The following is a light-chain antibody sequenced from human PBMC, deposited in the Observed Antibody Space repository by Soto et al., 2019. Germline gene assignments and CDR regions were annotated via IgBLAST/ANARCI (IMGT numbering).Light chain of an antibody. CDR1: QGVSSSY. J-gene: IGKJ5*01. Sequence: EIVLTQAPGTLSLSPGERATLSCRASQGVSSSYLAWYQQKPGQAPRLLIYDTSNRATGIPARFNGSGSGTDFTLTIRSLEPEDFSIYYCQQRTNWLLTTFGHGTRLEIK. CDR2: DTS. V-gene: IGKV3D-20*02. CDR3: QQRTNWLLTT.